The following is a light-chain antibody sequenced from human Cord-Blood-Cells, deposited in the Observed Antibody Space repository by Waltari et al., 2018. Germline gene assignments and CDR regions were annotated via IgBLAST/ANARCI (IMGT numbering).Light chain of an antibody. J-gene: IGKJ2*01. CDR2: GAS. Sequence: EIVLTQSPGTLSLSPGERATLSCRASQSVSSSYLAWYQQTPGQAPRLLMYGASSRATGIPDRFSGSGSGTDFTLTISRLEPEDFAVYYCQQYNNWPPYTFGQGTKLEIK. CDR1: QSVSSSY. V-gene: IGKV3-20*01. CDR3: QQYNNWPPYT.